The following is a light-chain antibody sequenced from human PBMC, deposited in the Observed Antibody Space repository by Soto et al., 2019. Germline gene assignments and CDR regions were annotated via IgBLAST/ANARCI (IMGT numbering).Light chain of an antibody. CDR1: GSNIGNRT. J-gene: IGLJ3*02. CDR2: ANN. CDR3: AAWDDSLNVWL. V-gene: IGLV1-44*01. Sequence: QSVLSQPPSVSGTPGQRVSISCSGSGSNIGNRTVNWYRHVPGTAPKRLIYANNQRPSGVPDRFSASKSGTSASLAITGLQSDDEASYFCAAWDDSLNVWLFGGGPKLTVL.